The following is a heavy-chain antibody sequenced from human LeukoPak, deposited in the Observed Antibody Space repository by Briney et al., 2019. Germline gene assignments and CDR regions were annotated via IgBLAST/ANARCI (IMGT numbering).Heavy chain of an antibody. CDR1: GGSISSSNW. CDR3: ASGYSSSGANWFDP. V-gene: IGHV4-4*02. D-gene: IGHD6-6*01. Sequence: PSETLSLTCAVSGGSISSSNWWSWVRQPPGKGLEWIGEIYHSGSTNYNPSLKSRVTISVDTSKNQFSLKLSSVTAADTAVYYCASGYSSSGANWFDPWGQGTLVTVSS. CDR2: IYHSGST. J-gene: IGHJ5*02.